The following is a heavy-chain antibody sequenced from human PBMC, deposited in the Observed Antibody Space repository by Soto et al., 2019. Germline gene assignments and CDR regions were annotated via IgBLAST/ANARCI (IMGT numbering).Heavy chain of an antibody. J-gene: IGHJ4*02. Sequence: SETLSLTCAVSVYSITSGHYWGWIRQSPGKGLEWIGSIHHSGSTYYNPSLKSRVTISVDVSKNQFSLKLSSVTAADTAVYYCARTQITVTTSSFDYWGQGTLVTVSS. CDR1: VYSITSGHY. V-gene: IGHV4-38-2*01. D-gene: IGHD4-17*01. CDR2: IHHSGST. CDR3: ARTQITVTTSSFDY.